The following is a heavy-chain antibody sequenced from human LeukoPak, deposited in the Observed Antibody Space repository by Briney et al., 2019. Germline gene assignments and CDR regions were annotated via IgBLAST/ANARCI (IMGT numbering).Heavy chain of an antibody. CDR1: GFTFRSYA. J-gene: IGHJ4*02. V-gene: IGHV3-7*04. D-gene: IGHD3-10*01. CDR3: ARTINPIIVVRGVSFDY. Sequence: GGSLRLSCAASGFTFRSYAMSWLRQVPGKGLEWVANIKQDGSEKYYVDSVKGRFTISRDNAKNSLDLQMNSLRAEDTAVYYCARTINPIIVVRGVSFDYWGQGTLVTVSS. CDR2: IKQDGSEK.